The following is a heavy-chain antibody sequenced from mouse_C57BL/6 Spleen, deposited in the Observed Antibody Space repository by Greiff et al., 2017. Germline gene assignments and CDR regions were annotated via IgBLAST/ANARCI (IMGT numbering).Heavy chain of an antibody. V-gene: IGHV14-2*01. CDR2: IDPEDGET. D-gene: IGHD1-1*01. Sequence: EVQVVESGAELVKPGASVKLSCTASGFNIKDYYMHWVKQRTEQGLEWIGRIDPEDGETKYAPKFQGKATITADTSSNTAYLQLSRLSSEDTAVYYCARDYYGSSYLDYWGQGTTLTVSS. CDR1: GFNIKDYY. J-gene: IGHJ2*01. CDR3: ARDYYGSSYLDY.